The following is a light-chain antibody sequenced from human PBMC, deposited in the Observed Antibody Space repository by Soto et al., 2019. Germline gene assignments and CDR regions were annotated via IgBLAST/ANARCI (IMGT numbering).Light chain of an antibody. CDR1: QTVSNRY. CDR3: QQYGTSPFT. Sequence: EIVLTQSPGTLSLSPGERATLSCRASQTVSNRYLAWYLQKPGQAPRLLIYGASSRATGIPDRFSGSGSGTDFTLTISRLEPEDFAVYYCQQYGTSPFTFGPGTKVDIK. J-gene: IGKJ3*01. CDR2: GAS. V-gene: IGKV3-20*01.